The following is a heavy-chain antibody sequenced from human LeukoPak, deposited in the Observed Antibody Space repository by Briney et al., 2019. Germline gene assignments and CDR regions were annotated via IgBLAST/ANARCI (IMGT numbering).Heavy chain of an antibody. J-gene: IGHJ6*03. CDR2: IKQDGSEK. V-gene: IGHV3-7*01. Sequence: GGSLRLSCAASGFTFSSYWMSWVRQAPGKGLEWVANIKQDGSEKYYVDSVKGRFTISRDNAKNSLYLQMNSLRAEDTAVYYCARSAPSPSWLRLYYYYYMDVWGKGTTVTISS. D-gene: IGHD5-12*01. CDR1: GFTFSSYW. CDR3: ARSAPSPSWLRLYYYYYMDV.